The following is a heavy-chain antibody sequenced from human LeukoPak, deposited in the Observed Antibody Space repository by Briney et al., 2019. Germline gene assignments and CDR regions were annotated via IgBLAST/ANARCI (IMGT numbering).Heavy chain of an antibody. CDR3: ARDPSQQLWIDY. J-gene: IGHJ4*02. CDR2: ISYDGSNK. V-gene: IGHV3-30*19. CDR1: GFTFSSYG. D-gene: IGHD5-18*01. Sequence: PGGSLRLSCAASGFTFSSYGMHWVRQAPGKGLEWVAVISYDGSNKYYADSVKGRFTISRDNSKNTLYLQMNSLRAEDTAVYYCARDPSQQLWIDYWGQGTLVTVSS.